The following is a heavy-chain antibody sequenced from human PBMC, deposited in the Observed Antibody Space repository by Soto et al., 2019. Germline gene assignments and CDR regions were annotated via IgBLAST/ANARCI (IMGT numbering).Heavy chain of an antibody. CDR1: GFTFTSYA. V-gene: IGHV3-23*01. D-gene: IGHD3-22*01. CDR2: ISGSGATK. Sequence: EVQLLESGGGLVQPGGSLRLSCAASGFTFTSYAMSWVRQAPGKGLEWVSGISGSGATKDYADSVKGRFTISRDNSKNTLYLQMNSLRAEDTAVYYCAKDRPYYSDDTDSGGAFDVWGQGTMVTVSA. J-gene: IGHJ3*01. CDR3: AKDRPYYSDDTDSGGAFDV.